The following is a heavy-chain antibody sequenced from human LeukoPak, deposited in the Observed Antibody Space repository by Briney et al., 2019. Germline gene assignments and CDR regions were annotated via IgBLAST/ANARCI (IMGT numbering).Heavy chain of an antibody. Sequence: SGGSLRLSCAASGFTFSSYAMSWVRQAPGKGLEWVSAISGSGGSTYYADSVKGRFTISRDNSKNTLYLQMNSLRAEDTAVYYCAKDIGGGYSYEPLVDYWGQGTLVTVSS. J-gene: IGHJ4*02. V-gene: IGHV3-23*01. CDR3: AKDIGGGYSYEPLVDY. CDR2: ISGSGGST. CDR1: GFTFSSYA. D-gene: IGHD5-18*01.